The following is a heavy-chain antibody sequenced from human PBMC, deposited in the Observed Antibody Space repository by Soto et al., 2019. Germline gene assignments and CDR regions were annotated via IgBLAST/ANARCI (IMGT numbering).Heavy chain of an antibody. J-gene: IGHJ6*02. CDR2: ISYDGSNK. V-gene: IGHV3-30*18. CDR1: GFTFSSYG. CDR3: AKEFDYGMDV. Sequence: PGGSLRHSCTASGFTFSSYGMHWVRQAPGKGLEWVAVISYDGSNKYYADSVKGRFTISRDSSKNTLYLQMNSLRAEDTAVYYCAKEFDYGMDVWGQGTTVTVSS.